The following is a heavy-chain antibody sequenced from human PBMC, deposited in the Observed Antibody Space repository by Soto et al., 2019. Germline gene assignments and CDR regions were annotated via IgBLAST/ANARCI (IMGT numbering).Heavy chain of an antibody. CDR2: IIPIFGTA. J-gene: IGHJ3*02. CDR3: ARRGSGSYDAFDI. CDR1: GGTFSSYA. V-gene: IGHV1-69*13. Sequence: AASVKVSCKASGGTFSSYAISWVRQAPGQGLEWMGGIIPIFGTANYAQKFQGRVTITADESTSTAYMELSSLRSEDTAVYYCARRGSGSYDAFDIWGQGTMVTVSS. D-gene: IGHD1-26*01.